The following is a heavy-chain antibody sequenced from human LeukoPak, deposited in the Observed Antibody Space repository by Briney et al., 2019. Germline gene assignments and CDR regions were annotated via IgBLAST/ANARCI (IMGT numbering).Heavy chain of an antibody. CDR3: GRLAHNAWYAIDH. Sequence: GGSLRLSCVGSGFTFRTYSMNWVRLAPGKGLEWVANILPDGSQKYYVDSVKGRFTISRDNPKNSLYLQINSLRVDDTAVYYCGRLAHNAWYAIDHWGQGTLVTVSS. CDR2: ILPDGSQK. D-gene: IGHD6-13*01. J-gene: IGHJ4*02. CDR1: GFTFRTYS. V-gene: IGHV3-7*01.